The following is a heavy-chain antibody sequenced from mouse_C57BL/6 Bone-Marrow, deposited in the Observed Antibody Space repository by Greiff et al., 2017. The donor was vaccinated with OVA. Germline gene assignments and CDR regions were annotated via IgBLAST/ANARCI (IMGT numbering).Heavy chain of an antibody. CDR3: ALIYYYGSSYNGY. D-gene: IGHD1-1*01. Sequence: QVQLQQSGAELVKPGASVKISCKASGYAFSSYWMNWVKQRPGKGLELIGQIYPGDGDTKYNGKFKGKATLSADKSSSTAYMQLSSLTSEDSAVYFCALIYYYGSSYNGYWGQGTTLTVSS. CDR1: GYAFSSYW. J-gene: IGHJ2*01. CDR2: IYPGDGDT. V-gene: IGHV1-80*01.